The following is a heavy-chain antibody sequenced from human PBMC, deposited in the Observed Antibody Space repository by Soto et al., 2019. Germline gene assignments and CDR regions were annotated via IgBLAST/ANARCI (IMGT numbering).Heavy chain of an antibody. J-gene: IGHJ4*02. CDR2: INHSGST. Sequence: SETLSLTCAVYGGSFSGYYWSWIRQPPGKGLEWIGEINHSGSTNYNPSLKSRVTISVDTSKNQFSLKLSSVTAADTAVYYCARGLGYCSSTSCYTPTFDYWGQGTLVTVSS. CDR3: ARGLGYCSSTSCYTPTFDY. D-gene: IGHD2-2*02. CDR1: GGSFSGYY. V-gene: IGHV4-34*01.